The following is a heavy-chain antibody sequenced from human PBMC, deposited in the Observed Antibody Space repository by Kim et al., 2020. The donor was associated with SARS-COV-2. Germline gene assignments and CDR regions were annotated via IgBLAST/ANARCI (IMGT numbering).Heavy chain of an antibody. Sequence: LSLTCAASGFHFSDYYMSWIRQAPGKGLEWVSYISNSGFTTHYADSVKGRFTISRDNAKNSLYLQMNSLRAEDTAVYYCARVGSTVAAGSIDYWGQGTLVTVSS. V-gene: IGHV3-11*01. CDR2: ISNSGFTT. D-gene: IGHD6-13*01. J-gene: IGHJ4*02. CDR1: GFHFSDYY. CDR3: ARVGSTVAAGSIDY.